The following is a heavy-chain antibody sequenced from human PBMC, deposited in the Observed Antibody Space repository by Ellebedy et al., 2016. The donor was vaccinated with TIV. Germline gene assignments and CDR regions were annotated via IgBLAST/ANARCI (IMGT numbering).Heavy chain of an antibody. CDR2: IRSKSVNYGT. Sequence: GESLKISCAASGFPFSGFAIHWVRQASGKGLEWLGRIRSKSVNYGTTYSASVDGRFVFSRDDSRSTVYLQMNGLTVEDTAVYYCTRPAWNSDWYFDLWGRGTLVTVSS. D-gene: IGHD1-1*01. CDR1: GFPFSGFA. CDR3: TRPAWNSDWYFDL. J-gene: IGHJ2*01. V-gene: IGHV3-73*01.